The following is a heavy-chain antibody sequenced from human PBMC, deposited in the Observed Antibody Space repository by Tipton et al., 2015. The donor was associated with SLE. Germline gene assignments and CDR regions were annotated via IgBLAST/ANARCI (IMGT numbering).Heavy chain of an antibody. Sequence: LRLSCTVSGGSISSHYWSWIRHPAGKGLEWIGRIYSSGSTNYNPSLKSRVTMSVDTSKNQFSLKLRSVIAADTAVYYCARERYSSSSPVDYWGQGTLVTVSS. CDR3: ARERYSSSSPVDY. V-gene: IGHV4-4*07. J-gene: IGHJ4*02. CDR2: IYSSGST. CDR1: GGSISSHY. D-gene: IGHD6-6*01.